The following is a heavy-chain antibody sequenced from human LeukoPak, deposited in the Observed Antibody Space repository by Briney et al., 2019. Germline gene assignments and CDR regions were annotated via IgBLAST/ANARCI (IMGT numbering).Heavy chain of an antibody. CDR1: GFTFSTYA. CDR2: ISGSGDST. Sequence: GGSLRLSCAASGFTFSTYAMSWVRQAPGKGLEWVSGISGSGDSTYYADSVKGRFTISRDNAKNSLYLQMNSLRAEDTAVYYCARAAGGQQLVLSNWFDPWGQGTLVTVSS. V-gene: IGHV3-23*01. J-gene: IGHJ5*02. D-gene: IGHD6-13*01. CDR3: ARAAGGQQLVLSNWFDP.